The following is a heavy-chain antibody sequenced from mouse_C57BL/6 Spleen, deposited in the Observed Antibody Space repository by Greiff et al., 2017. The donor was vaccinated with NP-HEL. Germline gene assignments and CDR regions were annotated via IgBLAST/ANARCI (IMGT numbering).Heavy chain of an antibody. V-gene: IGHV1-26*01. J-gene: IGHJ2*01. CDR1: GYTFTDYY. CDR2: INPNNGGT. D-gene: IGHD2-3*01. Sequence: VQLQQSGPELVKPGASVKISCKASGYTFTDYYMNWVKQSHGKSLEWIGDINPNNGGTSYNQKFKGKATLTVDKSSSTAYMELRSLTSEDSGVYYCARFFDGYLYFDYWGQGTTLTVSS. CDR3: ARFFDGYLYFDY.